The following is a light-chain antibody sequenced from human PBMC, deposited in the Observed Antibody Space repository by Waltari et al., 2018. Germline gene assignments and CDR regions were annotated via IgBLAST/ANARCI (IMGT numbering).Light chain of an antibody. CDR1: QSVLYSSNNMNY. CDR3: QQYYDTPPYT. CDR2: WAS. V-gene: IGKV4-1*01. J-gene: IGKJ2*01. Sequence: DIVIHQFPDPRAVSFGERANLNCQTRQSVLYSSNNMNYLAWYHQKPGQPPKLLIYWASTRESGVPDRFIGSGSGTDFTLTISSLQAEDVAVYYCQQYYDTPPYTFGQGTKLEIK.